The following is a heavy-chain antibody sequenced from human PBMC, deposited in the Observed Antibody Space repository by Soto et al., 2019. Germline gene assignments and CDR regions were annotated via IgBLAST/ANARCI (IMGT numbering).Heavy chain of an antibody. D-gene: IGHD4-17*01. V-gene: IGHV3-30-3*01. Sequence: VQLVESGGGLVQPGGSLRLSCAASGFTFSSYEMNWVRQAPGKGLEWVALISYDGNNNYYADSVKGRFTISRDNSKNTLYLQMNSLRAEDTAVYYCARDSRYYHGMDVWGQGTTVTVSS. J-gene: IGHJ6*02. CDR1: GFTFSSYE. CDR2: ISYDGNNN. CDR3: ARDSRYYHGMDV.